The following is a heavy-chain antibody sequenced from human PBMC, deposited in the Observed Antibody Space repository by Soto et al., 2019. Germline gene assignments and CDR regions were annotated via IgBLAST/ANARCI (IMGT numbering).Heavy chain of an antibody. Sequence: QVQLVESGGGVVQPGRSLRLSCAASGFTFSSYAMHWVRQAPGKGLEWVAVISYDGSNKYYADSVKGRFTISRDNSKNTLYLQMNSLRAEDTAVYYCARGVSGSYLPYWGQGTLVTVSS. D-gene: IGHD1-26*01. CDR1: GFTFSSYA. CDR2: ISYDGSNK. V-gene: IGHV3-30-3*01. CDR3: ARGVSGSYLPY. J-gene: IGHJ4*02.